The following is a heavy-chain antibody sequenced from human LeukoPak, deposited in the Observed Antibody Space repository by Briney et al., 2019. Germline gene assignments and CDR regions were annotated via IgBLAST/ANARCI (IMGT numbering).Heavy chain of an antibody. J-gene: IGHJ4*02. D-gene: IGHD2-21*01. CDR3: ARAYYCGGGGCKLEY. CDR1: GYSFNTYW. V-gene: IGHV5-51*01. CDR2: IYPGDSHT. Sequence: GESLKISCQGSGYSFNTYWIAWVRQMHGKGLAWMGIIYPGDSHTRYSPSFQGQITMSADKSINTAYLRWSSLKASDTAMYYCARAYYCGGGGCKLEYWGQGTLVTVSS.